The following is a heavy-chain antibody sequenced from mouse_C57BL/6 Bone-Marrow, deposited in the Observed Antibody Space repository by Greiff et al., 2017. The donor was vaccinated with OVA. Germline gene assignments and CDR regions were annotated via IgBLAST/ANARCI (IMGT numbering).Heavy chain of an antibody. Sequence: EVQLHQSGPELVKPGASVKISCKASGYSFTGYYMPWVKQSHGHILDWIGYIYPYIGVFSYNQKFKGKATLTVAKSSSPAYIELHILTSEDSAVYYCARGTGFDYWGQGTTLTVSA. V-gene: IGHV1-31*01. CDR3: ARGTGFDY. D-gene: IGHD3-3*01. CDR2: IYPYIGVF. CDR1: GYSFTGYY. J-gene: IGHJ2*01.